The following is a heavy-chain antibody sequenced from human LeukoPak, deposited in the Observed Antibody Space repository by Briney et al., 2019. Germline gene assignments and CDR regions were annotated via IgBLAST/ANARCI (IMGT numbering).Heavy chain of an antibody. CDR2: YDPEKDET. Sequence: ASVKVSCKVSGLSFIELSFHWVRQAPGKGLEWMGGYDPEKDETVYAQKFQGRVTMTEDTSTDTAYMELSSLRSEDTAVYYCATGLTSSSWYGSLFDPWGQGTLVTVSS. J-gene: IGHJ5*02. CDR1: GLSFIELS. D-gene: IGHD6-13*01. CDR3: ATGLTSSSWYGSLFDP. V-gene: IGHV1-24*01.